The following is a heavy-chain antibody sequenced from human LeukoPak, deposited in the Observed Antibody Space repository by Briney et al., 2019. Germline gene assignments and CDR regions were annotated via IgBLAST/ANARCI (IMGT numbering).Heavy chain of an antibody. CDR1: GFTFSGYD. Sequence: GGSLRLSCAASGFTFSGYDMNWVRQAPGKGLEWVSSISGSSSYIYYADSMKGRFTISRDNGKNSLYLQMNSLRAEDTAVYFCARGSSSVAARNNWFDPWGQGTLVTVSS. J-gene: IGHJ5*02. V-gene: IGHV3-21*01. D-gene: IGHD6-6*01. CDR3: ARGSSSVAARNNWFDP. CDR2: ISGSSSYI.